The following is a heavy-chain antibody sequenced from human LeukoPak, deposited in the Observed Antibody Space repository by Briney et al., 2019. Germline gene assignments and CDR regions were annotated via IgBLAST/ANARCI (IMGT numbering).Heavy chain of an antibody. Sequence: SETLSLTCTVSGGSFSSYYWSWVRQPPGKGLEYIGHVYYSGSTDYNPSLKSRLTISVDNSMDQFSLKLSSVTAADTAVYYCARLRLRYTRSGDSTSYEVFDLWGQGTVVTVSS. D-gene: IGHD3-3*01. CDR3: ARLRLRYTRSGDSTSYEVFDL. J-gene: IGHJ3*01. CDR2: VYYSGST. CDR1: GGSFSSYY. V-gene: IGHV4-59*08.